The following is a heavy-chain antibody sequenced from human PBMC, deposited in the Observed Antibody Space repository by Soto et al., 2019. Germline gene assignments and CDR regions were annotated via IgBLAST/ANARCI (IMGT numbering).Heavy chain of an antibody. J-gene: IGHJ4*02. CDR3: ARSSGYVSGWYHDY. CDR1: GGTFSSEA. V-gene: IGHV1-69*13. CDR2: LIPILGTT. D-gene: IGHD6-19*01. Sequence: SVKVACKASGGTFSSEAVSWVRQAPGQGLEWMGGLIPILGTTHYAQKFQGRVTVTADESTNTAYMELSSLRSDDTAVYYCARSSGYVSGWYHDYWGQGTRVTVS.